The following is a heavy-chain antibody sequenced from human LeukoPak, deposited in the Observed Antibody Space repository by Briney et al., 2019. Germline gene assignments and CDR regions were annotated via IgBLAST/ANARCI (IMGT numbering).Heavy chain of an antibody. CDR1: GGTFSSYA. J-gene: IGHJ4*02. D-gene: IGHD5-18*01. CDR2: IIPIFGTA. Sequence: SVKVSCKASGGTFSSYAISWVRQAPGQGLEWMGGIIPIFGTANYAQKFQGRVTITTDESTSTAYMELSSLRSEDTAVYYCARGGESTAMARFDYWGQGTLATVFS. CDR3: ARGGESTAMARFDY. V-gene: IGHV1-69*05.